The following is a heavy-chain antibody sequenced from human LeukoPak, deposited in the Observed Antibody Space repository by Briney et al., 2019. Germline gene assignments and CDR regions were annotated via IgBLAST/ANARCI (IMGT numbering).Heavy chain of an antibody. CDR1: GFTLSVDV. J-gene: IGHJ4*02. V-gene: IGHV3-30*02. CDR3: ARPVWEYYDILTGYCYFDY. CDR2: LRSDGSNR. D-gene: IGHD3-9*01. Sequence: PGGSLRLSCAVSGFTLSVDVMQWVRQAPGKGLEWVASLRSDGSNRYYADSVKGRFTISRDNSKNTLYLQMNSLRAEDTAVYYCARPVWEYYDILTGYCYFDYWGQGTLVTVSS.